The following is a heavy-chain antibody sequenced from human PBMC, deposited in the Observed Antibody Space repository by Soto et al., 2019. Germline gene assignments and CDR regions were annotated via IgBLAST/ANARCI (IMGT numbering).Heavy chain of an antibody. J-gene: IGHJ4*02. CDR2: ISGSGGST. V-gene: IGHV3-23*01. CDR1: GFTFSSYA. D-gene: IGHD3-22*01. Sequence: GGSLRLSCAASGFTFSSYAMSWVRQAPGKGLEWVSAISGSGGSTYYADSVKGRFTISRDNSKNTLYLQMNSLRAEDTAVYYCAKFAIPYMIVVVITTTHIDYWGQGTLVTVSS. CDR3: AKFAIPYMIVVVITTTHIDY.